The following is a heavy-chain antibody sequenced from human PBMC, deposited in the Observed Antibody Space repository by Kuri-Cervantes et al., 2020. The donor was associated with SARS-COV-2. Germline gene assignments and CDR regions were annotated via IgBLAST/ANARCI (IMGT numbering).Heavy chain of an antibody. V-gene: IGHV1-69*13. CDR2: IIPIFGTA. CDR1: VGTFSSYA. J-gene: IGHJ6*02. D-gene: IGHD2-8*01. Sequence: SSVKVSCKASVGTFSSYAISSVRQAPGQGLEWMGGIIPIFGTANYAQKFQGRVMITADEHTSTAYISLSSLTSEDTAVYYSARPLHCTNGVCSYYYYYGMDVWGQGTTVTVSS. CDR3: ARPLHCTNGVCSYYYYYGMDV.